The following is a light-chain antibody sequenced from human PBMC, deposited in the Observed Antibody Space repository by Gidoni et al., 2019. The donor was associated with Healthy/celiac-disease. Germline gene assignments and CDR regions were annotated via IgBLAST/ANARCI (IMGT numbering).Light chain of an antibody. CDR3: SSYTSSSTLVV. CDR2: DVS. Sequence: QSALPQPASVSGSPGQSITISCTGTSSDVGGYNFVSWYQQPPGKAPKLMIYDVSNRPSGVSNRFSGSKSGNTASLTISGLQAEDEADYYCSSYTSSSTLVVFGGGTKLTVL. J-gene: IGLJ2*01. V-gene: IGLV2-14*01. CDR1: SSDVGGYNF.